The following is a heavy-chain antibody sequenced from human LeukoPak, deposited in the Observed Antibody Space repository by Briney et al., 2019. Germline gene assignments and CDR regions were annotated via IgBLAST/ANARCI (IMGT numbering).Heavy chain of an antibody. V-gene: IGHV3-53*01. D-gene: IGHD6-19*01. CDR1: GFTVSNNY. CDR3: AKVSQPAGTTKYYFDY. Sequence: GGSLRLSCAASGFTVSNNYMSWVRQAPGKGLEWVSVIYSGGSTYYADSVKGRFTISRDTSKNTLSLQMNSLRAEDTAVYYCAKVSQPAGTTKYYFDYWGQGTLVTVSS. CDR2: IYSGGST. J-gene: IGHJ4*02.